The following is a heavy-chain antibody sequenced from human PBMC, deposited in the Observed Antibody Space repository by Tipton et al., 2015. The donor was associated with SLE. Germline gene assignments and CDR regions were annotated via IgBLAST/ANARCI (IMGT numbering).Heavy chain of an antibody. D-gene: IGHD5-12*01. CDR1: GYSIRSGYY. Sequence: TLSLTCSVSGYSIRSGYYWGWIRQTPGKGLEWIGNIFLSGDTDYNPSLKSRVAISVDTSKNQFSLKLSSVTAADTAVYYCASSLIVADAGDAFDIWGQGTMVTVSS. J-gene: IGHJ3*02. CDR3: ASSLIVADAGDAFDI. V-gene: IGHV4-38-2*02. CDR2: IFLSGDT.